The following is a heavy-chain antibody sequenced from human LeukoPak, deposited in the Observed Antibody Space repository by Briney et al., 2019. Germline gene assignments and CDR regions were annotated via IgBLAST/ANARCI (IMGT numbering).Heavy chain of an antibody. Sequence: GGSLRLSCVASGLTFSNYWMSWARQAPGKGLEWVANINEDGSEKYYVDAVKGRFTISRDNAKNSLYLQMNSLRTEDTALYYCARAHHWGQGTLVTVSS. V-gene: IGHV3-7*01. CDR3: ARAHH. J-gene: IGHJ5*02. CDR1: GLTFSNYW. CDR2: INEDGSEK.